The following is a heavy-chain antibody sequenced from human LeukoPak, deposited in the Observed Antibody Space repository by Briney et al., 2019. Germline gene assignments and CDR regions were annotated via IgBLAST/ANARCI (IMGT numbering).Heavy chain of an antibody. D-gene: IGHD6-19*01. CDR3: ARHGNTGPVSGLPLDH. Sequence: SETLSLTCTVSGDSINGYFWSWIRQPPGQGLEWVGYIYYRGGTSYNPSLGGRITVSLDTSRNRFFLRLTSVTPADTAMYYCARHGNTGPVSGLPLDHWGHGTLVSASS. CDR2: IYYRGGT. CDR1: GDSINGYF. J-gene: IGHJ4*01. V-gene: IGHV4-59*08.